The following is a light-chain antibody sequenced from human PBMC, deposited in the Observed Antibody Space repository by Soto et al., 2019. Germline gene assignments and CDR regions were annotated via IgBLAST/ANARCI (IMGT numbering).Light chain of an antibody. CDR1: SSDVGAYNY. J-gene: IGLJ2*01. CDR3: SSYTSTSTLV. CDR2: EVS. V-gene: IGLV2-14*01. Sequence: QSALTQPASVSGSPGQSITISCTGTSSDVGAYNYVSWFQQHPGKAPKLMIYEVSNRPSGISSRFSGSKSGNTASLTISGLQAEDDADYYCSSYTSTSTLVFGGGPKLTVL.